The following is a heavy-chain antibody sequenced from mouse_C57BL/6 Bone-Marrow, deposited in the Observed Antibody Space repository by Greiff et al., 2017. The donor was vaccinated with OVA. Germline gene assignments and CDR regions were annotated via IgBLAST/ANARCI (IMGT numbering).Heavy chain of an antibody. V-gene: IGHV2-2*01. Sequence: QVQLKESGPGLVQPSQSLSITCTVSGFSLTSYGVHWVRQSPGKGLEWLGVIWSGGSTDYNAAFISRRSISKDNTKCQFFLKMNSLQADDTAIYHCARSYAYDGFAYWGQGTLVTVSA. CDR2: IWSGGST. CDR1: GFSLTSYG. CDR3: ARSYAYDGFAY. J-gene: IGHJ3*01. D-gene: IGHD2-2*01.